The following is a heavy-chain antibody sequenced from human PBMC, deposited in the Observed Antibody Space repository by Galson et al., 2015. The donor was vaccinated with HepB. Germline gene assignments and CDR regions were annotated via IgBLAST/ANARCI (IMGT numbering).Heavy chain of an antibody. Sequence: SVKVSCKASGYTFTSYDINWVRQATGQGLEWMGWMNPNSGNTGYAQKFQGRVTMTRNTSISTAYMELSSLRSEDTAVYYCARGDCSSTSCYIVRGNNWFDPWGQGTLVTVSS. D-gene: IGHD2-2*02. V-gene: IGHV1-8*01. J-gene: IGHJ5*02. CDR1: GYTFTSYD. CDR3: ARGDCSSTSCYIVRGNNWFDP. CDR2: MNPNSGNT.